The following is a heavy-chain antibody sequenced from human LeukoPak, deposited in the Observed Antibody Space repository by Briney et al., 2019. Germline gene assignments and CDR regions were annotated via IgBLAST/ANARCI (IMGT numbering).Heavy chain of an antibody. Sequence: GGSLRLSCAASGFTFSTHTMSWVRQAPGKGLEWVSSISSTSSHIYYVDSLKGRFTISRDNAKNSLNLQMNSLTAEDTAVYYCATQDHSGWWNFDYWGQGTLVTVSS. D-gene: IGHD6-19*01. CDR2: ISSTSSHI. J-gene: IGHJ4*02. CDR1: GFTFSTHT. CDR3: ATQDHSGWWNFDY. V-gene: IGHV3-21*01.